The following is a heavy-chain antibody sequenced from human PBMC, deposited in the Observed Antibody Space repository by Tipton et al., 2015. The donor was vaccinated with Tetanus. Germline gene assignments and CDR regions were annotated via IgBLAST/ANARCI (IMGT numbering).Heavy chain of an antibody. J-gene: IGHJ5*02. D-gene: IGHD3-16*01. CDR3: ARDQGGGRVARLNWFGP. CDR1: GASISSAA. V-gene: IGHV4-30-2*01. Sequence: TLSLTCDVSGASISSAAWTWIRQPSGKGLEWIGHIFHSGSTFYNPSLKSRVTISVDTSKNQFSLRLSSVTAADTAVYYCARDQGGGRVARLNWFGPWGQGALVTVSS. CDR2: IFHSGST.